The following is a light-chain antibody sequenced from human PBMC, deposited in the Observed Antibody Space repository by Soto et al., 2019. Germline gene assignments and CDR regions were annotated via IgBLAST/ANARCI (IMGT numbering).Light chain of an antibody. CDR2: DAS. CDR3: QQHGISHIT. V-gene: IGKV3-20*01. CDR1: QNINNNY. Sequence: VLTQSPGTLSLSPGGSATLSCRASQNINNNYLAWYQHKPGQAPRLLMYDASLRATGVPDRFSGSGSGTVFTLTITRLDPDDSAVYYCQQHGISHITFGQGTRLEI. J-gene: IGKJ5*01.